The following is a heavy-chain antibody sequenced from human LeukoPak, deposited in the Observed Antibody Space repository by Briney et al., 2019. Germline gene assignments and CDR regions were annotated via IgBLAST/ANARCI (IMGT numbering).Heavy chain of an antibody. CDR3: ATNFGGPDAFDI. CDR2: IIPILGIA. D-gene: IGHD2-21*01. Sequence: ASVKVSCKASGGTFSSYAISWVRQAPGQGLEWMGRIIPILGIANYAQKFQGRVTITADKSTSTAYMELSSLRSEDTAVYYCATNFGGPDAFDIWGQGTMVTVSS. CDR1: GGTFSSYA. J-gene: IGHJ3*02. V-gene: IGHV1-69*04.